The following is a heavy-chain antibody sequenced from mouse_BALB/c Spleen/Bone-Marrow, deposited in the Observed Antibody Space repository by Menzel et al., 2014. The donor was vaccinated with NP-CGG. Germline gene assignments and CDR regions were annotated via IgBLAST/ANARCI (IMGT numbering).Heavy chain of an antibody. CDR2: IDPGNAGT. J-gene: IGHJ2*01. V-gene: IGHV14-4*02. Sequence: VQLKDSGAELVRSGASVKLSCTASGFNIKDYYMHWVKQRPEQVLAWIGWIDPGNAGTEYAPKFQGKATMTADTSSNTAYLRLSSLTSEYTAVYYCNAERCNYHYFGYWCQGTTLTGSS. CDR1: GFNIKDYY. CDR3: NAERCNYHYFGY.